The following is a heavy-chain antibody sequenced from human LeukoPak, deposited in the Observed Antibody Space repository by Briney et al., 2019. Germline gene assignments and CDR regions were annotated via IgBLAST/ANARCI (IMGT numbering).Heavy chain of an antibody. Sequence: GASVKVSCKASGYTFTGYYMHWVRQAPGQGLEWMGWINPNSGGTSYAQKFQGRVTMTRDTSISTAYMELRSLRFDDTAIYYCAKDWHILTGRNCFDPWGQGTLVTVSS. CDR1: GYTFTGYY. J-gene: IGHJ5*02. CDR3: AKDWHILTGRNCFDP. D-gene: IGHD3-9*01. V-gene: IGHV1-2*02. CDR2: INPNSGGT.